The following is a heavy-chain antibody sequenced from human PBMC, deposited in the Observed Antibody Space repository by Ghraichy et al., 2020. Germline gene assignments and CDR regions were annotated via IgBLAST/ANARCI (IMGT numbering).Heavy chain of an antibody. D-gene: IGHD3-10*01. CDR2: ISYDGSNK. Sequence: GGSLRLSCAASGFTFSSYAMHWVRQAPGKGLEWVAVISYDGSNKYYADSVKGRFTISRDNSKNTLYLQMNSLRAEDTAVYYCARGLPKPSRGVIITSKFDYWGQGTLVTVSS. CDR3: ARGLPKPSRGVIITSKFDY. J-gene: IGHJ4*02. CDR1: GFTFSSYA. V-gene: IGHV3-30*04.